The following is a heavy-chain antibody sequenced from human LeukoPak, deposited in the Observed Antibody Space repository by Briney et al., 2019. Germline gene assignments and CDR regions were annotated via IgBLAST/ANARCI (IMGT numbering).Heavy chain of an antibody. Sequence: PSETLSLTCGVYGGPLRGYYWSWIRQPPGKGLEWIGEINHTGSTSSNPSLKSRVTTSVDTSKKQFSLKLSSVTAADTAVYYCARHSTAIWYFDLWGRGTLVTVSS. CDR2: INHTGST. CDR1: GGPLRGYY. CDR3: ARHSTAIWYFDL. V-gene: IGHV4-34*01. J-gene: IGHJ2*01. D-gene: IGHD2-21*02.